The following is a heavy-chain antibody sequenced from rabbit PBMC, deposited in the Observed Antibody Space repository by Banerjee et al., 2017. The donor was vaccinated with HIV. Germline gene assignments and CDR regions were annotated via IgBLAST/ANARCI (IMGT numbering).Heavy chain of an antibody. CDR1: GFSFGDRDV. CDR3: ARDLVGVIGWNFGW. CDR2: INVATGKP. J-gene: IGHJ4*01. Sequence: QEQLVESGGGLVQPEGSLTLTCTASGFSFGDRDVMCWVRQAPGKGLEWIACINVATGKPVYATWAKGRFTISRTSSTTVTLRMTSLTAADTATYFCARDLVGVIGWNFGWWGPVTLVTVS. V-gene: IGHV1S45*01. D-gene: IGHD1-1*01.